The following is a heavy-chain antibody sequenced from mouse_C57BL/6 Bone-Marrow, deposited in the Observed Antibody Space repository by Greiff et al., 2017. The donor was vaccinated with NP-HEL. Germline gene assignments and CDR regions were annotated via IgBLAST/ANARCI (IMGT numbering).Heavy chain of an antibody. V-gene: IGHV1-50*01. J-gene: IGHJ3*01. Sequence: QVQLQQPGAELVKPGASVKLSCKASGYTFTSYWMQWVKQRPGQGLAWIGEIDPSDSYTNYNQKFKGKATLTVDTSSSTAYMQLSSLTSEDSAVYYRARDQFFAYWGQGTLVTVSA. CDR1: GYTFTSYW. CDR3: ARDQFFAY. CDR2: IDPSDSYT.